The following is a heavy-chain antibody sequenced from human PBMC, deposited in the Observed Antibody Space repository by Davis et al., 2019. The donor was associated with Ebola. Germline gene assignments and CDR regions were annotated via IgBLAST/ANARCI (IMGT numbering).Heavy chain of an antibody. J-gene: IGHJ6*02. CDR2: IRSSSSSI. V-gene: IGHV3-48*04. D-gene: IGHD3-9*01. CDR1: GFTFSSYS. Sequence: GESLKISCAASGFTFSSYSMNWVRQAPGKGLEWVSYIRSSSSSIYYADSVKGRFTISRDNAKNSLYLQMNSLRAEDTAVYYCARTDYDILFYGMDVWGQGTTVTVSS. CDR3: ARTDYDILFYGMDV.